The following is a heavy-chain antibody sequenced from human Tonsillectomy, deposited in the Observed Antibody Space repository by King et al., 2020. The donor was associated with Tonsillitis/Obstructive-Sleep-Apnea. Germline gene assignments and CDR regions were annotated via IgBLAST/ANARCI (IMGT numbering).Heavy chain of an antibody. CDR3: ARATVVTPDY. V-gene: IGHV3-21*01. CDR1: GFTFSTYT. D-gene: IGHD4-23*01. J-gene: IGHJ4*02. Sequence: VQLVESGGGLVKPGGSLRLSCAASGFTFSTYTMNWVRQAPGKGLEWVSYISSSSSYIYYADSVKGRFTISRDNANNSLYLRMNSPRAEDTAVYYCARATVVTPDYWGQGTLVTVSS. CDR2: ISSSSSYI.